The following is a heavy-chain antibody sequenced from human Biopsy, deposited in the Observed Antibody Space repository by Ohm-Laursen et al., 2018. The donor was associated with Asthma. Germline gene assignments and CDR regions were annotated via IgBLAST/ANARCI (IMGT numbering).Heavy chain of an antibody. CDR1: GFAVSRDH. Sequence: SLRLSCAASGFAVSRDHMFRVRQAPGKGLEWVSVIYSGGTSHTADYVRGRFTISRDYSKNTLYLQMHSLRAEDTAVYYCARGDSSNWSHYYFDYWGQGTLVTVSS. D-gene: IGHD3-22*01. J-gene: IGHJ4*02. CDR2: IYSGGTS. CDR3: ARGDSSNWSHYYFDY. V-gene: IGHV3-53*01.